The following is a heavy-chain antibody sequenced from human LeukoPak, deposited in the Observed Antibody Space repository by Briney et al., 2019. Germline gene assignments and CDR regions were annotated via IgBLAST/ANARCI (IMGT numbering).Heavy chain of an antibody. CDR1: GFTFSNYW. Sequence: GGSLRLSCAASGFTFSNYWMSWVRQAPGKGLEWVANIKQDGSEKYYVDSVKGRFTISRDNAKNSLYLQMNSLRAEDTAVYYCARDRKLWEAVAFNYYYYYCMDVWGQGTTVTVSS. V-gene: IGHV3-7*01. CDR2: IKQDGSEK. CDR3: ARDRKLWEAVAFNYYYYYCMDV. D-gene: IGHD6-19*01. J-gene: IGHJ6*02.